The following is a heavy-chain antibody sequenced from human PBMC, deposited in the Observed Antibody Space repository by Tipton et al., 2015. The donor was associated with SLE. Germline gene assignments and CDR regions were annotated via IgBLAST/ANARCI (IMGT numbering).Heavy chain of an antibody. Sequence: TLSLTCAVSGGSISTNNYFWSWIRQPPGKGLEWIGSIYYTGNTFYNPSLKSRVTISVDTSKNQFSLNLSSVTAADTAVYYCARDEYRYDTTGYHLLGHFDFWGQGTLVTVSS. CDR3: ARDEYRYDTTGYHLLGHFDF. CDR1: GGSISTNNYF. D-gene: IGHD3-22*01. V-gene: IGHV4-39*07. J-gene: IGHJ4*02. CDR2: IYYTGNT.